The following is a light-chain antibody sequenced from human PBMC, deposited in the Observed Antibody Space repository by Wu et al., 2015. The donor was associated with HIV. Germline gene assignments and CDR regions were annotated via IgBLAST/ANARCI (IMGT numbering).Light chain of an antibody. V-gene: IGKV1-5*03. J-gene: IGKJ4*01. CDR1: QRLVAV. CDR3: QQYNSYSH. Sequence: RASQRLVAVGLGISXNQGKPLRLLIYKASSLKSGGPNPKVSDGSGSGTEFTLTISSLQPDDFATYYCQQYNSYSHFGGGTKVEIK. CDR2: KAS.